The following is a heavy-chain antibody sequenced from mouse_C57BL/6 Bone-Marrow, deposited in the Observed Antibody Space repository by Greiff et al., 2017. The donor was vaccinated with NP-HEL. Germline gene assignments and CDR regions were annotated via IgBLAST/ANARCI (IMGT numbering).Heavy chain of an antibody. CDR2: IYPGSGNT. V-gene: IGHV1-66*01. Sequence: QVQLQQSGPELVKPGASVKISCKASGYSFTSYYIHWVKQRPGQGLEWIGWIYPGSGNTKYNEKFKGKATLTADTSSSTAYMQLSSLTSEDSAVYYCLLITTVVDYWGQGTTLTVSS. CDR3: LLITTVVDY. D-gene: IGHD1-1*01. CDR1: GYSFTSYY. J-gene: IGHJ2*01.